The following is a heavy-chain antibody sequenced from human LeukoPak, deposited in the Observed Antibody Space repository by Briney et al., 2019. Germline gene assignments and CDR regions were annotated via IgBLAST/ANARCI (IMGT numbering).Heavy chain of an antibody. J-gene: IGHJ4*02. D-gene: IGHD6-19*01. V-gene: IGHV1-18*01. CDR2: ISTYNGNT. Sequence: ASVKLSCTASGYTFTDYGVHWVRQAPGQGLEWMGWISTYNGNTHYVQNLQDRVAITTDASTSTAFMELRSLRSDDTAVYYCARVLGRQIAVAGDDYWGQGTLVTVSS. CDR3: ARVLGRQIAVAGDDY. CDR1: GYTFTDYG.